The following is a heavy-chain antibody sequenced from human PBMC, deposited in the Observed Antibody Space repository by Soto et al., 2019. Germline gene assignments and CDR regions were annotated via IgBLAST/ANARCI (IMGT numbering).Heavy chain of an antibody. CDR2: ISWNSGSI. D-gene: IGHD6-6*01. J-gene: IGHJ5*02. Sequence: SLRLSCAASGFTFENYAMHWVRQAPGKGLEWVSGISWNSGSIGYVDSARGRFTISRDNAKNSLYLQMNSLRAEDTAFYYCVIGRDRSSSSWFDHWGQGTLVTVSS. CDR1: GFTFENYA. CDR3: VIGRDRSSSSWFDH. V-gene: IGHV3-9*01.